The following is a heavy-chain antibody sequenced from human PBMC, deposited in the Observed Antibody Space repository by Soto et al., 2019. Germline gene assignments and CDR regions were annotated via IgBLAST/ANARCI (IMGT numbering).Heavy chain of an antibody. V-gene: IGHV1-46*01. Sequence: GASVKVSCKASGYTFTSYYMHWVRQAPGQGLEWMGIINPSGGSTSYAQKFQGRVTMTRDTSTSTVYMELSSLRSEDTAVYYCAREIVLVPAATNGGMDVWGQGTTVPVSS. CDR2: INPSGGST. CDR3: AREIVLVPAATNGGMDV. D-gene: IGHD2-2*01. J-gene: IGHJ6*02. CDR1: GYTFTSYY.